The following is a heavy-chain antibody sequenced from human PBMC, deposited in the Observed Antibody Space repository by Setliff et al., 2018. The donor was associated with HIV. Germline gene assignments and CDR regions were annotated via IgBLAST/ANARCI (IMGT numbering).Heavy chain of an antibody. CDR1: GGTFSSYG. Sequence: ASVKVSCKASGGTFSSYGISWVRQAPGQGFEWMGGVIPIFGTANYAQKFQGRVTITADESTSTVYMDLSSLGSEDTAMYYCAKESTIAARPARYFDLWGRGTLVTVSS. D-gene: IGHD6-6*01. CDR3: AKESTIAARPARYFDL. CDR2: VIPIFGTA. J-gene: IGHJ2*01. V-gene: IGHV1-69*13.